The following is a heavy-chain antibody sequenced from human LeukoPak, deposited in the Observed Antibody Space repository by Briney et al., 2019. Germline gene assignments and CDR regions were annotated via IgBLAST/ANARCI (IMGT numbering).Heavy chain of an antibody. CDR1: GFTVSNNY. Sequence: QPGGSLRLSCAASGFTVSNNYMSWVRQAPGKGLEWVSVIYSGGTTYYADSVKGRFTISRDNSKNTLYLLMNSLRAEDTAVYYCARGGYCSGGNCYGYFDYWGQGTLVTASS. J-gene: IGHJ4*02. V-gene: IGHV3-66*01. D-gene: IGHD2-15*01. CDR2: IYSGGTT. CDR3: ARGGYCSGGNCYGYFDY.